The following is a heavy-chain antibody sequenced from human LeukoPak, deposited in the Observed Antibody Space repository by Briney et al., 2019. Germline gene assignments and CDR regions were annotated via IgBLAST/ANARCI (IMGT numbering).Heavy chain of an antibody. CDR1: GGSISSSSYY. CDR2: IYYSGST. J-gene: IGHJ4*02. CDR3: AARSYDFWSGYYREDAKYYFDY. Sequence: SETLSLTCTVSGGSISSSSYYWGWIRQPPGKGLEWIGSIYYSGSTYYNPSLKSRVTISVDTSKNQFSLKLNSVTAADTAVYYCAARSYDFWSGYYREDAKYYFDYWGQGTLVTVSS. V-gene: IGHV4-39*07. D-gene: IGHD3-3*01.